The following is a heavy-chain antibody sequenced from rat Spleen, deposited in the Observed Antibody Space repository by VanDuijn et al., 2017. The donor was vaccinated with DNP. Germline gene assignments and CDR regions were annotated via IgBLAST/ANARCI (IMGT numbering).Heavy chain of an antibody. Sequence: EVQLVESGGGLVQPGRSLKLSCAASGFTFSDFPMAWVRQTPTKGLEWFATISTNGGGTYYRDSVRGRFTISRDNAKSTLYLQMNSLRSEDTATYYCTATRQNWFAYWGQGTLVTVSS. V-gene: IGHV5-46*01. CDR3: TATRQNWFAY. D-gene: IGHD1-10*01. J-gene: IGHJ3*01. CDR1: GFTFSDFP. CDR2: ISTNGGGT.